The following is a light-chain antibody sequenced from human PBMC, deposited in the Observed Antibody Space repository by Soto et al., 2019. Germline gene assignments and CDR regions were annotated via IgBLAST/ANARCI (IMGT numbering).Light chain of an antibody. V-gene: IGKV3-15*01. CDR1: QSVSSN. Sequence: EIVMTQSPVTLSVSPGDRAALSCRASQSVSSNFAWYQQRPGQAPRLLIYGASTRATGIPARFSGSGSGTEFTLTISSLQSEDFAVYYCQQYNNWPYTFGQGTKLEIK. J-gene: IGKJ2*01. CDR3: QQYNNWPYT. CDR2: GAS.